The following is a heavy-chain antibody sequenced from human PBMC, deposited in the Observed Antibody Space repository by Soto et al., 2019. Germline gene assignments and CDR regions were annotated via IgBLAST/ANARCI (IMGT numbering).Heavy chain of an antibody. CDR1: RGTFSSYP. V-gene: IGHV1-69*01. J-gene: IGHJ4*02. D-gene: IGHD1-20*01. CDR3: ARLAFITGTTTNDY. Sequence: SVEVTCKACRGTFSSYPISRLRLTHEQGLEWMGGIIPIFGTANYAQKFQGRVTITADESTSTAYMELSSLRSEDTAVYYCARLAFITGTTTNDYWGQGTLVTVSS. CDR2: IIPIFGTA.